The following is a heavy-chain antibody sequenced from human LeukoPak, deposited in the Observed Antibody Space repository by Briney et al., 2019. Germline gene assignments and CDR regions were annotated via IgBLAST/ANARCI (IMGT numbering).Heavy chain of an antibody. CDR2: INPNGGDT. CDR1: GYTFTGYY. D-gene: IGHD6-6*01. Sequence: ASVKVSCKTSGYTFTGYYINWVRQAPGQGLEWMGWINPNGGDTNYAQKFKGRVTMARDTSISTAFMEVSRLRSDDTAVYYCARGGSSSDLSDWGQGTLVTVSS. CDR3: ARGGSSSDLSD. J-gene: IGHJ4*02. V-gene: IGHV1-2*02.